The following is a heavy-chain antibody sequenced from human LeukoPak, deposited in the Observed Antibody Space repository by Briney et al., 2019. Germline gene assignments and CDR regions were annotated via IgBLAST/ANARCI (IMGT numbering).Heavy chain of an antibody. V-gene: IGHV3-21*01. CDR3: ATVDQLLHLHY. CDR2: ISSSSSYI. D-gene: IGHD2-2*01. CDR1: GFTFSSYS. J-gene: IGHJ4*02. Sequence: PGESLRLSCAAAGFTFSSYSMNWVRQAPGKGLEWVSSISSSSSYIYYADSVKGRFTISRDNAKNSLYLQMNSLRAEDTAVYYCATVDQLLHLHYWVQGTLVTVSS.